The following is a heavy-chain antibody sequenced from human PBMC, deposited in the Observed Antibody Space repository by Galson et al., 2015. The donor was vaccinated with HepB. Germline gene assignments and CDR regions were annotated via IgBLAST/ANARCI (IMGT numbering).Heavy chain of an antibody. CDR3: ARDRRFAVRGVIAGGYGMDV. Sequence: SLRLSCAASGFTFSSYSMNWVRQAPGKGLEWVSSISSSSSYIYYADSVKGRSTISRDNAKNSLYLQMNSLRAEDTAVYYCARDRRFAVRGVIAGGYGMDVWGQGTTVTVSS. CDR2: ISSSSSYI. J-gene: IGHJ6*02. CDR1: GFTFSSYS. V-gene: IGHV3-21*01. D-gene: IGHD3-10*01.